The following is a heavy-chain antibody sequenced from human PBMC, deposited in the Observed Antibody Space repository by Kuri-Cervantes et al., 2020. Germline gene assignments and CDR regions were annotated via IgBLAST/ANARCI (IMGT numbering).Heavy chain of an antibody. CDR3: ARDRATVTPGGDYYYYYMEV. V-gene: IGHV1-46*01. CDR2: INPSGGST. J-gene: IGHJ6*03. Sequence: ASVKVSCKASGYTFTSYYMHWVRQAPGQGLEWMGIINPSGGSTSYAQKFQGRVTMTRDTSTSTVYMELSSLRSEDTAVYYCARDRATVTPGGDYYYYYMEVWGKGTTVTVSS. CDR1: GYTFTSYY. D-gene: IGHD4-17*01.